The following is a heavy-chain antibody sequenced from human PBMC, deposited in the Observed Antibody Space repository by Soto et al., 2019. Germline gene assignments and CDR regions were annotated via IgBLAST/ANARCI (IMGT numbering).Heavy chain of an antibody. CDR3: ATESEDLTSNFDY. V-gene: IGHV3-21*06. CDR1: VFTFTRYS. J-gene: IGHJ4*02. Sequence: WSLRLSCAASVFTFTRYSMNWVRQAPGKGLEWVSSISITTNYVYYGDSMKGRFTISRDNAKTSLYLEMNSLRAEDTAVYYCATESEDLTSNFDYWGQGTLVTVSS. CDR2: ISITTNYV.